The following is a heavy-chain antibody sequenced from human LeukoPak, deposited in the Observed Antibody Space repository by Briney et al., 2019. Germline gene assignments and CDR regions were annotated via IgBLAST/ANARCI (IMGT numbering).Heavy chain of an antibody. V-gene: IGHV3-30-3*01. J-gene: IGHJ3*02. D-gene: IGHD3-22*01. CDR3: ARDMYYYDSSGAFDI. CDR2: ISYDGSNK. Sequence: PGGSLRLSCAASGFTFSSYAMHWVRQAPGKGLEWVAVISYDGSNKYYADSVKGRFTISRDNSKNTLYLQMNSLRAEDTAVYYCARDMYYYDSSGAFDIWGQGTMVTVSS. CDR1: GFTFSSYA.